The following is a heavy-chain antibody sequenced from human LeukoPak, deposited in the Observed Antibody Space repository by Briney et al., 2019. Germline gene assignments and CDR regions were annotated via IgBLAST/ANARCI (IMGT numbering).Heavy chain of an antibody. CDR2: INTNGDRT. D-gene: IGHD2-15*01. Sequence: PGGSLRLSCAASGFTFTDYAVTWVRQAPGKGLEWVSGINTNGDRTSYADSVKGRFTLSRDNSKNTLYLQMNSLRAEDTAVYYCARDLAATSAFDYWGQGTLVTVSS. CDR1: GFTFTDYA. CDR3: ARDLAATSAFDY. J-gene: IGHJ4*02. V-gene: IGHV3-23*01.